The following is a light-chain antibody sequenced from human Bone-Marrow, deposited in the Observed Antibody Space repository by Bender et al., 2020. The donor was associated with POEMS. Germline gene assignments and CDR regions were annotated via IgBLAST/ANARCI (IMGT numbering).Light chain of an antibody. CDR2: EVI. CDR1: SSDVGGYNY. Sequence: QSALTQPPSASGSPGQSVTISCTGTSSDVGGYNYVSWFQHHPGKAPKLVIYEVIKRPSGVPDRFSASKSGNTASLTVSGLQGADEAAYYCGSFRTGDSFVFGTGTQVSV. V-gene: IGLV2-8*01. CDR3: GSFRTGDSFV. J-gene: IGLJ1*01.